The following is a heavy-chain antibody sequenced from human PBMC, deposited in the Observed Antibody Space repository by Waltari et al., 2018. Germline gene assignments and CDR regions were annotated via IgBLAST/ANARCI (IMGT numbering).Heavy chain of an antibody. CDR1: GGSISSYY. D-gene: IGHD3-22*01. CDR2: IYYSGST. J-gene: IGHJ4*02. CDR3: ARVGEMYYYDSSGYPD. Sequence: QVQLQESGPGLVKPSETLSLTCTVSGGSISSYYWSWIRQPPGKGLEWIGYIYYSGSTNYNPSLKSRVTISVDTSKNQFSLKLSSVTAADTAVYYCARVGEMYYYDSSGYPDWGQGTLVTVSS. V-gene: IGHV4-59*01.